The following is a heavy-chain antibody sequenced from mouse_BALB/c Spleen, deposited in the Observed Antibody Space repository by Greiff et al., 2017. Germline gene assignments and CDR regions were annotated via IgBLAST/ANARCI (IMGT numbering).Heavy chain of an antibody. CDR2: ISSGGST. Sequence: DVMLVESGGGLVKPGGSLKLSCAASGFTFSSYAMSWVRQTPEKRLEWVASISSGGSTYYPDSVKGRFTISRDNARNILYLQMSSLRSEDTAMYYCARDYGSSYCAMDYWGQGTSVTVSS. J-gene: IGHJ4*01. V-gene: IGHV5-6-5*01. CDR1: GFTFSSYA. D-gene: IGHD1-1*01. CDR3: ARDYGSSYCAMDY.